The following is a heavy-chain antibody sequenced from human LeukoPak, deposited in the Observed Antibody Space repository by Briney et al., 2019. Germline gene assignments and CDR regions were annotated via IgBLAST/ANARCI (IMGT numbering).Heavy chain of an antibody. CDR1: GYTFTSYD. CDR3: ARGVNYGSGTKYWFDP. CDR2: MNPNSGNT. J-gene: IGHJ5*02. V-gene: IGHV1-8*01. D-gene: IGHD3-10*01. Sequence: GASVKVSCKASGYTFTSYDINWVRQATGQGLEWMGWMNPNSGNTGYAQKFQGRVTMTRNTSISTAYMELSSLRSEDTAVYCCARGVNYGSGTKYWFDPWGQGTLVTVSS.